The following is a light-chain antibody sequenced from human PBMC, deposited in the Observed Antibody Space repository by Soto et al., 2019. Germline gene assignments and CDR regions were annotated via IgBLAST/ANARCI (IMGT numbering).Light chain of an antibody. J-gene: IGKJ1*01. CDR3: QQRSNWPPG. CDR2: DAS. CDR1: QSVSSY. Sequence: SAISLTLSPGESATLSCRASQSVSSYLAWYQQKPGQAPRLLIYDASNRATGIPARFSGSGSGTDFTLTISCLEPEDFAVYYCQQRSNWPPGFGQGTKVDVK. V-gene: IGKV3-11*01.